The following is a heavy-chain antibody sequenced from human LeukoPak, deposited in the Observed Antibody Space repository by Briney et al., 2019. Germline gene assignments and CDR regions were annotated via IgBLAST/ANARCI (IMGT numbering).Heavy chain of an antibody. CDR1: GFTFSSYA. Sequence: GGSLRLSCAASGFTFSSYAMSWVRQAPGKGLEWVANIKEEGSERNYVDAVKGRFTIFRDNAKKSVYLQMNSLRAEDTGIYYCARELSGDVIDSWGQGILVTVSS. V-gene: IGHV3-7*01. J-gene: IGHJ5*01. D-gene: IGHD5-24*01. CDR3: ARELSGDVIDS. CDR2: IKEEGSER.